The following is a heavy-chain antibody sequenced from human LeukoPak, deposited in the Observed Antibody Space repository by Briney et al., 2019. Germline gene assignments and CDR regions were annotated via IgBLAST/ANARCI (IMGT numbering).Heavy chain of an antibody. Sequence: SETLSLTCAVYGGSFSGYYWSWIRQPPGKGLEWIGEINHSGSTNYNPSLKSRVTISVDTSKNQFSLKLSSVTAADTAVYYCARGHGPAEYWGQGTLVTVSS. J-gene: IGHJ4*02. CDR3: ARGHGPAEY. CDR2: INHSGST. CDR1: GGSFSGYY. V-gene: IGHV4-34*01. D-gene: IGHD6-13*01.